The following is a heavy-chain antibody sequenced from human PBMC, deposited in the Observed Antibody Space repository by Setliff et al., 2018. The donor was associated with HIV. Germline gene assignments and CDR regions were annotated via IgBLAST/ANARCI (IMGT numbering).Heavy chain of an antibody. Sequence: GESLKISCRGSGYTFTNYWIGWVRQMPGRGLEWMGFINPSTSEVRYRPSLQGQVTMSVDKSISTAYLQWSSLKASDTAMYYCARQPTDTSGYNNWFDSWGQGTLVTVSS. CDR2: INPSTSEV. CDR3: ARQPTDTSGYNNWFDS. D-gene: IGHD3-3*01. CDR1: GYTFTNYW. J-gene: IGHJ5*01. V-gene: IGHV5-51*01.